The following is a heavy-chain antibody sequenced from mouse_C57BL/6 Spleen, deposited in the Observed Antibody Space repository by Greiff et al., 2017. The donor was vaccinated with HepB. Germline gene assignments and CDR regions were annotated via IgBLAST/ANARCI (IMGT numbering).Heavy chain of an antibody. J-gene: IGHJ3*01. CDR3: AREAGRTGTDWFAY. V-gene: IGHV5-4*01. D-gene: IGHD4-1*01. CDR2: ISDGGSYT. Sequence: EVQGVESGGGLVKPGGSLKLSCAASGFTFSSYAMSWVRQTPEKRLEWVATISDGGSYTYYPDNVKGRFTISRDNAKNNLYLQMSHLKSEDTAMYYCAREAGRTGTDWFAYWGQGTLVTVSA. CDR1: GFTFSSYA.